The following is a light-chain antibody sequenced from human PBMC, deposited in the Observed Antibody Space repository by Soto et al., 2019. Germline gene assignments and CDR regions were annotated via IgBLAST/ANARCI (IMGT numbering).Light chain of an antibody. CDR1: SSNVGGWNY. Sequence: QSALTQPRSVSGSPGQSVTISCTGTSSNVGGWNYVSWYQRHPGKVPKLIIYHVTERPSGVPDRFSGSKSANTASLTISGLQAEDEGDYYCCSYAGSYSGVFGGGTKVTVL. CDR2: HVT. J-gene: IGLJ3*02. V-gene: IGLV2-11*01. CDR3: CSYAGSYSGV.